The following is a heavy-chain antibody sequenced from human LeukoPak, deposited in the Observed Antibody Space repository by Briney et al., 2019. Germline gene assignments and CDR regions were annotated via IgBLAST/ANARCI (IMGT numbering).Heavy chain of an antibody. V-gene: IGHV3-30*02. Sequence: PGGSLRLSCAASGFTFSSYGMHWVRQAPGKGLEWVAFIRYDGSNKYYADSVKGRFTISRDNSKNTLYLQMNSLRAEDTAVYYCAKLVPAAASFQHWGQGTLVTVFS. CDR2: IRYDGSNK. CDR3: AKLVPAAASFQH. J-gene: IGHJ1*01. CDR1: GFTFSSYG. D-gene: IGHD2-2*01.